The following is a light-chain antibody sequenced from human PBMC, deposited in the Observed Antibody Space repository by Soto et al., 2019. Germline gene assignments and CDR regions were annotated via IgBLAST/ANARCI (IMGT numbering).Light chain of an antibody. V-gene: IGKV3-15*01. CDR2: GAS. J-gene: IGKJ1*01. CDR3: QQYNNWPWT. Sequence: VLTQSPGTLSFSPGDVATLSCRASQSISGALAWYQQKPGQAPRLLIYGASTRATTFPARFSGSGSGTDFTLTISSLQSEDFAVYYCQQYNNWPWTFGQGTKVDIK. CDR1: QSISGA.